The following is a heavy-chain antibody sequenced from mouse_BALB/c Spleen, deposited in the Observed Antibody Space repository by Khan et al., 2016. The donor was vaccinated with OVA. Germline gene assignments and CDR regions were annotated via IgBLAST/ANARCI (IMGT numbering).Heavy chain of an antibody. D-gene: IGHD1-1*01. J-gene: IGHJ2*01. CDR2: TNPTNGRT. V-gene: IGHV1S81*02. CDR1: GYTFTSYW. CDR3: SRIKKIVAPYFDY. Sequence: QVQLQQSGAELVKAGASVKMSCKASGYTFTSYWMHWVKQRLGQGLEWFAETNPTNGRTNYNEKFKSKATLTVDKSSSKAYMLISGTTCDDSAVYYCSRIKKIVAPYFDYWGQGTTLTVSS.